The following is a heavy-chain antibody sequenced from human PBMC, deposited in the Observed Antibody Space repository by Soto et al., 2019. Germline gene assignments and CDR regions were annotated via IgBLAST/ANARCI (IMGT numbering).Heavy chain of an antibody. J-gene: IGHJ4*01. Sequence: ASVKVSCKASGYTFTSYGISWVRQAPGQGLEWMGWISAYNGNTNYAQKLQGRVTMTTDTSTSTAYMELRSLRSDDTAVYYCARVFYYDSSGDFDYWGHGTLVTVSS. CDR1: GYTFTSYG. CDR3: ARVFYYDSSGDFDY. D-gene: IGHD3-22*01. V-gene: IGHV1-18*01. CDR2: ISAYNGNT.